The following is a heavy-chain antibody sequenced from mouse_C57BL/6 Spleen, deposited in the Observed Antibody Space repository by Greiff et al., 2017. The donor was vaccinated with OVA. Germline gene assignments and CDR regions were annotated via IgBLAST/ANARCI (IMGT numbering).Heavy chain of an antibody. Sequence: VQLQQSGPELVKPGASVKMSCKASGYTFTDYNMHWVKQSHGQSLEWIGYINPNNGGTSYNQKFKGKATLTVNKSSSTAYMQLRSLTSEDSAVYDREREGANWGEFAYWGQGTLVTVSA. CDR2: INPNNGGT. CDR3: EREGANWGEFAY. J-gene: IGHJ3*01. CDR1: GYTFTDYN. D-gene: IGHD4-1*01. V-gene: IGHV1-22*01.